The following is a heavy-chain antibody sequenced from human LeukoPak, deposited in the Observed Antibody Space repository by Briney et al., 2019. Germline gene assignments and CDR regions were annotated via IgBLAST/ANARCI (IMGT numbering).Heavy chain of an antibody. CDR3: VKGQYYYGSGSYYGDY. J-gene: IGHJ4*02. Sequence: GRSLRLSCSASGFTFSSYAMHWVRQAPGKGLEYVSAISSNGGSTYYADSVKGRFTISRDNSKNTLYLQMSSLRAEDTAVYYCVKGQYYYGSGSYYGDYWGQGTLVTVSS. CDR2: ISSNGGST. V-gene: IGHV3-64D*06. D-gene: IGHD3-10*01. CDR1: GFTFSSYA.